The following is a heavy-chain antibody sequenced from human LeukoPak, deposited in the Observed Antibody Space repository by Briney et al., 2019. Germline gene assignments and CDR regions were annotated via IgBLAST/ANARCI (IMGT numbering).Heavy chain of an antibody. J-gene: IGHJ5*02. CDR1: GGSFSGYY. CDR2: INHSGST. V-gene: IGHV4-34*01. CDR3: ARGVIYWFGP. D-gene: IGHD3-10*01. Sequence: SETLSLTCAVYGGSFSGYYWSWIRQPPGKGLEWIGEINHSGSTNYNPSLKSRVTISVDTSKNQFSLKLSSVTAADTAVYYCARGVIYWFGPWGQGTLVTVSS.